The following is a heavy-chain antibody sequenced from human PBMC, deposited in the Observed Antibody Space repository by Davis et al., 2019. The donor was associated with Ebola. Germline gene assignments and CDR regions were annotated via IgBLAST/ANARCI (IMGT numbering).Heavy chain of an antibody. J-gene: IGHJ6*02. V-gene: IGHV3-23*01. CDR2: ISGSGGST. CDR1: VITFSSYA. CDR3: ARDASGYCSGGSCFLEFLYYYYGMDV. D-gene: IGHD2-15*01. Sequence: PGGSLRLSCTDSVITFSSYAMTWVRQAPGKGLEWVSAISGSGGSTYYADSVKGRFTISRDNSKNTLYLQMNSLRAEDTAVYYCARDASGYCSGGSCFLEFLYYYYGMDVWGQGTTVTVSS.